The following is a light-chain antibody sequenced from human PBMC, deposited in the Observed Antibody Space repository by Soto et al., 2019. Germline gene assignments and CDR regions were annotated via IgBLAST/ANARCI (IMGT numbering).Light chain of an antibody. CDR3: QSQYSSLNSWV. Sequence: QSVLTQPPSMSGAPGQRVTISCTGSSSNIGAGYDVHWYQLLPGTAPKLLIYGNTNRPSGVPDRFSGSKSGTSASLAITGLRAEDEADYYCQSQYSSLNSWVFGGGTQLTVL. CDR1: SSNIGAGYD. J-gene: IGLJ3*02. V-gene: IGLV1-40*01. CDR2: GNT.